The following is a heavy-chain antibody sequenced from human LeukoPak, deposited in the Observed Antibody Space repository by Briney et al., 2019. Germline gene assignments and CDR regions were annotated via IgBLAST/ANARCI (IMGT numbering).Heavy chain of an antibody. CDR1: GFTFSSYA. J-gene: IGHJ3*02. V-gene: IGHV3-23*01. CDR2: ISGSGGST. D-gene: IGHD1-7*01. Sequence: GGSLRLSCAASGFTFSSYAMSWVRQAPGKGLEWVSAISGSGGSTYYADSVKGRFTISRDNSKNTLYLQMNSLRAEDTAVYYCARDWNYVPGAFDIWGQGTMVTVSS. CDR3: ARDWNYVPGAFDI.